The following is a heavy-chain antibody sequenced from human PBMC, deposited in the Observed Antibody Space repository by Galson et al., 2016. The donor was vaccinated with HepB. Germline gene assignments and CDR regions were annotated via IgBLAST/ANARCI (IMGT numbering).Heavy chain of an antibody. CDR2: ISSSGSYI. CDR3: ARSPRIQVWRRYDFFEY. J-gene: IGHJ4*02. CDR1: GFTFSSYN. V-gene: IGHV3-21*01. Sequence: SLRLSCAASGFTFSSYNMNWVRQAPGKGLEWVSSISSSGSYIYYADVVKGRFTISRDNAKNSLYLQMNSLRAEDTAVDYCARSPRIQVWRRYDFFEYWGQGSLVTVSS. D-gene: IGHD3-16*01.